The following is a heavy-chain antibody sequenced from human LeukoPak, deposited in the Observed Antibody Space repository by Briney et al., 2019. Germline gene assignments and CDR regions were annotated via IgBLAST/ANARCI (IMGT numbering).Heavy chain of an antibody. Sequence: ASVKVSCKASGYTFTGYYMHWVRQAPGQALEWMGWIHSNSGGTNYAQKLQGRVTMTTDTSTSTAYMELRSLRSDDTAVYYCARDLNRLTSGWITAAAGDYWGQGTLVTVSS. J-gene: IGHJ4*02. CDR2: IHSNSGGT. CDR3: ARDLNRLTSGWITAAAGDY. CDR1: GYTFTGYY. D-gene: IGHD6-19*01. V-gene: IGHV1-2*02.